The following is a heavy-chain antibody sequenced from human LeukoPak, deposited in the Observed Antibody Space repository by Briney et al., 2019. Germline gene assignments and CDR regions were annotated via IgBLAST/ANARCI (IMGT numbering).Heavy chain of an antibody. CDR2: IIPIFGTA. CDR1: GGTFSSYA. D-gene: IGHD3-10*01. CDR3: ARFGELLSQFDY. J-gene: IGHJ4*02. Sequence: SVKVSCKASGGTFSSYAISWVRQAPGQGLEWMGGIIPIFGTANYAQKFQGRVTITADESTSTAYMELSSLRSEDTAVYYCARFGELLSQFDYWGQGTLVTVSS. V-gene: IGHV1-69*13.